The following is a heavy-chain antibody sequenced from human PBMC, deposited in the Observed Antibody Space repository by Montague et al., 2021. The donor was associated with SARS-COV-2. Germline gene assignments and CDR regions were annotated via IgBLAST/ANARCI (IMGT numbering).Heavy chain of an antibody. V-gene: IGHV4-4*02. J-gene: IGHJ4*02. CDR2: VYDTATT. CDR3: MRAGGYVNRPPV. D-gene: IGHD6-19*01. CDR1: GASIVNTDC. Sequence: SETLSLTCAVSGASIVNTDCWCWVRQPPGKGLECVGDVYDTATTYYNPSLKSRVTMSVDTVNNHVSLQLNYLTAAATAVYFCMRAGGYVNRPPVWGQGAQVIVSS.